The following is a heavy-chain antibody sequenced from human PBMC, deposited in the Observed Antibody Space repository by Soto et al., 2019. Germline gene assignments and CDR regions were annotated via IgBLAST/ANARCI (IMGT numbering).Heavy chain of an antibody. CDR1: GFTFSSYA. CDR2: ISYDGSNK. V-gene: IGHV3-30-3*01. CDR3: ARSRVVSYYFDY. J-gene: IGHJ4*02. Sequence: QVQLVESGGGVVQPGRSLRLSCAASGFTFSSYAMHWVRQAPGKGLERVAVISYDGSNKYYADSVKGRFTISRDNSKNTLYLQMNSLRAEDTAVYYCARSRVVSYYFDYWGQGTLVTVSS. D-gene: IGHD3-22*01.